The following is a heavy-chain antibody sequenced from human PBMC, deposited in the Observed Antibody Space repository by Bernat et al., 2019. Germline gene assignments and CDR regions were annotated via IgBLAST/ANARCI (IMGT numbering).Heavy chain of an antibody. D-gene: IGHD6-13*01. J-gene: IGHJ4*02. CDR2: IWYDGSNN. Sequence: QVQLVESGGGVVQPGRSLRLSCAASGFTFSSNGMHWVRQAPGKGLERVAVIWYDGSNNYYADSVKGRFTISRDNSKNTLYLQMNSLNAEDTAVYYCAREGGAGSWYDYWGQGTLVTVSS. V-gene: IGHV3-33*01. CDR3: AREGGAGSWYDY. CDR1: GFTFSSNG.